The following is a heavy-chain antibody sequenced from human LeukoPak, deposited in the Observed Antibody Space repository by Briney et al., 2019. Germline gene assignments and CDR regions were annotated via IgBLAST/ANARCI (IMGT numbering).Heavy chain of an antibody. CDR3: ARDYYDSSGYYYYYGMDV. CDR2: IWYDGSNK. J-gene: IGHJ6*02. CDR1: GFTFSSYG. V-gene: IGHV3-33*01. D-gene: IGHD3-22*01. Sequence: TGGSLRLSCAASGFTFSSYGMHWVRQAPGKGLERVAVIWYDGSNKYYADSVKGRFTISRDNSKNTLYLQMNSLRAEDTAVYYCARDYYDSSGYYYYYGMDVWGQGTTVTVSS.